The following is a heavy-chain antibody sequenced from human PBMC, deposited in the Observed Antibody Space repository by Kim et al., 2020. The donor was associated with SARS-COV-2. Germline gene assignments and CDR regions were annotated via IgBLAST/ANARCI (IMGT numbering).Heavy chain of an antibody. CDR1: GGSISSYY. CDR3: ARGRFGELLPDDY. J-gene: IGHJ4*02. CDR2: IYYSGST. D-gene: IGHD3-10*01. Sequence: SETLSRTCTVSGGSISSYYWSWIRQPPGKGLEWIGYIYYSGSTNYNPSLKSRVTISVDTSKNQFSLKLSSVTAADTAVYYCARGRFGELLPDDYWGQGTL. V-gene: IGHV4-59*01.